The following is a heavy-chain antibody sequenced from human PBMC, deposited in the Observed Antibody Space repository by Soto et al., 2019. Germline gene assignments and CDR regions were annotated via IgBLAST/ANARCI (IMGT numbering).Heavy chain of an antibody. V-gene: IGHV4-38-2*01. J-gene: IGHJ4*02. CDR3: VRSGDDYGSYIDY. CDR2: INHRGNS. D-gene: IGHD4-17*01. Sequence: ETLSLTCDVSGYSISSGYYWAWVRQPPGKGMEWIGSINHRGNSYYNPSLKSRVTISVDTSKNQGSLKVSSVTAADTAVYYCVRSGDDYGSYIDYWGQGTLVTVSS. CDR1: GYSISSGYY.